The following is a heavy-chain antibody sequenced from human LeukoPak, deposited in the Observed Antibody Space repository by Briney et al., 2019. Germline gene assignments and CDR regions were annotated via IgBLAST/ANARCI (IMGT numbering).Heavy chain of an antibody. CDR2: IYPDDSDT. J-gene: IGHJ4*02. CDR1: GYSFSTYW. V-gene: IGHV5-51*01. Sequence: GESLKISCKGSGYSFSTYWIGWVRHLPGNGLESMGIIYPDDSDTRYSPSFRGQVTISADKSISTAYLQWSSLKASDTAMYYCARGNGYNFGSIDYWGQGTLVTVSS. CDR3: ARGNGYNFGSIDY. D-gene: IGHD5-24*01.